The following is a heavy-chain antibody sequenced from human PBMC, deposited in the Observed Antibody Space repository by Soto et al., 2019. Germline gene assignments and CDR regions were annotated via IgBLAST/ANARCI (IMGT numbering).Heavy chain of an antibody. CDR1: GFTFTSYW. CDR2: INSDGSST. V-gene: IGHV3-74*01. CDR3: ARLYSSSPVSPFQH. Sequence: EVQLVESGGGLVQPGGSLRLSCAASGFTFTSYWMHWVRQAPGKGLVWVSRINSDGSSTSYADSVKGRFTISRDNAKNMLYLQMNTLRAEDTAVYYCARLYSSSPVSPFQHWGQGTLVTVSS. D-gene: IGHD6-6*01. J-gene: IGHJ1*01.